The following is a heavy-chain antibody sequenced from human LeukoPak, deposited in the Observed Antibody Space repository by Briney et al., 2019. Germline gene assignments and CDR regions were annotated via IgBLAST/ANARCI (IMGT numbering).Heavy chain of an antibody. CDR3: AKDIWETTVTTVFDY. CDR1: GFTFDDYA. Sequence: PGRSLRLSCAASGFTFDDYAMHWVRQAPGKGLEWVSGISWNTGTIGYADSVKGRFTISRDNAKNSLYLQMNSLRAEDTALYYCAKDIWETTVTTVFDYWGQGTLVTVSS. D-gene: IGHD4-17*01. J-gene: IGHJ4*02. CDR2: ISWNTGTI. V-gene: IGHV3-9*01.